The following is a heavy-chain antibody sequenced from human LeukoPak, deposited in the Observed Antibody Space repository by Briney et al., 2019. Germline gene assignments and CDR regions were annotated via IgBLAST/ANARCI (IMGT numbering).Heavy chain of an antibody. J-gene: IGHJ5*02. V-gene: IGHV1-8*01. CDR2: MNPNSGNT. D-gene: IGHD3-9*01. CDR3: ARGEGDIDP. Sequence: XLRQXTXQGLELMGWMNPNSGNTGDSQKFQGRVTMTTNTSITTAYMELSSLRSEDTAVYYCARGEGDIDPWGQGTLVTVSS.